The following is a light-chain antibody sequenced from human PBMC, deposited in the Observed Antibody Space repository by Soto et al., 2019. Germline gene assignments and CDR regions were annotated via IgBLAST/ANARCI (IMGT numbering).Light chain of an antibody. Sequence: DIRMTQSPSSLSVSVGDRVTITCRSSQSISTSLNWYQHKPGEAPTLLIYKASSLESGVPSRFSGSGSGTEFTLTISSLQPDDFATYYCQQYKNFPWTFGQGTKVDIK. CDR1: QSISTS. CDR2: KAS. V-gene: IGKV1-5*03. CDR3: QQYKNFPWT. J-gene: IGKJ1*01.